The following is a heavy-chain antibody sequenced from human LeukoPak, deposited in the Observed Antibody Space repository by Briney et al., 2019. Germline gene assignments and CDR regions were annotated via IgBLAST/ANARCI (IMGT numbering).Heavy chain of an antibody. J-gene: IGHJ6*02. V-gene: IGHV3-23*01. CDR1: GFNFRGCA. CDR2: ISGSGGRA. Sequence: PGGSLRLSCAASGFNFRGCAMSWVRQAPGKGLEWVSAISGSGGRAHYADSVRGRFTISRDNSQNTLQLQMNSLRAEDTAVYYCAKEVVMGETNYYYYGMDVWGQGTTVTVSS. D-gene: IGHD2-21*01. CDR3: AKEVVMGETNYYYYGMDV.